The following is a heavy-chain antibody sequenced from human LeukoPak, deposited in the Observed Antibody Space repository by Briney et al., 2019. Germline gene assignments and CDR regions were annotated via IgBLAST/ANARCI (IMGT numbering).Heavy chain of an antibody. CDR2: FDPEDGKT. Sequence: ASVKVSCKVSGYTLTELSMPWVRQAPGKGLEWMGGFDPEDGKTIYAQKFQGRVTMTEDTSTDTAYMELSSLRSEDTAVYYCATLDGGYYDSSGYLYYFDYWGQGTLVTVSS. D-gene: IGHD3-22*01. V-gene: IGHV1-24*01. CDR1: GYTLTELS. CDR3: ATLDGGYYDSSGYLYYFDY. J-gene: IGHJ4*02.